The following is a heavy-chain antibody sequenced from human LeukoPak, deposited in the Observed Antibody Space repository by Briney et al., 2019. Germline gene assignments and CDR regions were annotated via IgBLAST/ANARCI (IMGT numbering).Heavy chain of an antibody. D-gene: IGHD5-18*01. J-gene: IGHJ6*03. Sequence: GGSLRLSCAASGFTFSTYAMSWVRQAPGKGLEWVSYISSSSSTIYYADSVKGRFTISRDNAKNSLYLQMNSLRAEDTAVYYCARDAAAMDVYYYYYYMDVWGKGTTVTVSS. CDR1: GFTFSTYA. CDR3: ARDAAAMDVYYYYYYMDV. V-gene: IGHV3-48*04. CDR2: ISSSSSTI.